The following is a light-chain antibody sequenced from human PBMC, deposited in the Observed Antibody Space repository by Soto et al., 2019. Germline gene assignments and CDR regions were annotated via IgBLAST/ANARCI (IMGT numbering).Light chain of an antibody. CDR3: AAWDDTLSGPWV. Sequence: QSALTQPPSASGTPGQTVTISCSGSTSNIGNNFAYWYQQLPGMAPKLLVYRNNQRPSGVPDRFSGSKSGTSASLAISGLRSEDEADYYCAAWDDTLSGPWVFGGGTKLTVL. CDR1: TSNIGNNF. J-gene: IGLJ3*02. V-gene: IGLV1-47*01. CDR2: RNN.